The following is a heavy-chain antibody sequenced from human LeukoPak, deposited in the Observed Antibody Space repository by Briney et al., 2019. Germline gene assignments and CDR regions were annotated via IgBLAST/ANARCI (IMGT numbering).Heavy chain of an antibody. J-gene: IGHJ4*02. CDR3: AKDLSPYCGGDCYFDC. CDR2: ISSTGGST. V-gene: IGHV3-23*01. D-gene: IGHD2-21*02. Sequence: GGSLRLSSAASGFTFANYAMSWVRQAPGKGLKWVSTISSTGGSTYYADSVKGRFTISRDNSKNTLYLQMNSLRVEDTAIYYCAKDLSPYCGGDCYFDCWGQGTLVTVSS. CDR1: GFTFANYA.